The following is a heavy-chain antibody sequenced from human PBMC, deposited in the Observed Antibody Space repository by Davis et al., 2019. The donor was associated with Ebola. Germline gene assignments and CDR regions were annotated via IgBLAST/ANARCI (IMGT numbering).Heavy chain of an antibody. CDR2: IYYTGAA. J-gene: IGHJ6*02. CDR3: ARDRRQSYGAGVIDEYYGMDV. D-gene: IGHD3-10*01. CDR1: GGSISSSSYY. V-gene: IGHV4-39*07. Sequence: PSETLSLTCTVSGGSISSSSYYWGWIRQPPGKGLEWIGSIYYTGAAYYNPSLKSRVTMSVDTSKNQFSLKLSSVTAADTAVYYCARDRRQSYGAGVIDEYYGMDVWGQGTTVTVSS.